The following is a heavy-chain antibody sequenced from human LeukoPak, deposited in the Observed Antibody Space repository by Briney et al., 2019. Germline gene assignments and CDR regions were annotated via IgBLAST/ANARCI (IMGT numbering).Heavy chain of an antibody. D-gene: IGHD5-18*01. J-gene: IGHJ4*02. CDR3: ARSLRRGYSYGYYFDY. CDR1: GFTFSSYW. Sequence: GGSLRPSCAASGFTFSSYWMHWVRQAPGKGLVWVSRINSDGSSTSYADSVKGRFTISRDNAKNTLYLQMNSLRAEDTAVYYCARSLRRGYSYGYYFDYWGQGTLVTVSS. CDR2: INSDGSST. V-gene: IGHV3-74*01.